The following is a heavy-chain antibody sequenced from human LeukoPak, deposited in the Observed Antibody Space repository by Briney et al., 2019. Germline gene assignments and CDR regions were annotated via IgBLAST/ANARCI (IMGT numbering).Heavy chain of an antibody. CDR2: IYYIGST. V-gene: IGHV4-59*01. CDR3: ARVNTGKVTLDY. CDR1: GDSINKNC. J-gene: IGHJ4*02. D-gene: IGHD1-14*01. Sequence: SETLSLTCTVSGDSINKNCWSWIRQSPGKGLEWIGYIYYIGSTNYNPSLASRITISLDTSKSQFSLTLNSVTAADTAIYFCARVNTGKVTLDYWGQGILVTVSS.